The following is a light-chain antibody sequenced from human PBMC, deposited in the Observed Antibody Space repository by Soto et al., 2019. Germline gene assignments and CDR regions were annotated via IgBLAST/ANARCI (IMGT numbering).Light chain of an antibody. CDR1: QGISSY. CDR3: QQYYSYPHT. J-gene: IGKJ1*01. Sequence: AIRMTQSPSSFSASTGDRVTITCRASQGISSYLAWYQQKPGKAPKLLIYAASTLQSGVPSRFSDSGSETDYTLTISCLQSEDFATYYCQQYYSYPHTFGQGTKVEIK. V-gene: IGKV1-8*01. CDR2: AAS.